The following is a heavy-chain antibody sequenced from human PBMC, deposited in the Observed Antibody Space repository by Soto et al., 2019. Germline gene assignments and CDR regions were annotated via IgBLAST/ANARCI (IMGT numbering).Heavy chain of an antibody. CDR3: GHCVGDCYPLYALDV. Sequence: QLVQSGAEVKKPGASVKVSCKASGYTITKYGINWVRQAPGQGLEWMGWISAFNGNTNYAQKLQGRVTMTTDTSTSTVFMELMSLRSDDTAVYYCGHCVGDCYPLYALDVWGQGTTVTVSS. D-gene: IGHD2-21*02. CDR1: GYTITKYG. CDR2: ISAFNGNT. J-gene: IGHJ6*02. V-gene: IGHV1-18*01.